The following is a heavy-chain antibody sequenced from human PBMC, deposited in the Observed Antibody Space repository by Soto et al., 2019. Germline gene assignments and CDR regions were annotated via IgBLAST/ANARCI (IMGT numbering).Heavy chain of an antibody. D-gene: IGHD2-2*01. CDR1: GFPFSTYW. V-gene: IGHV3-7*01. J-gene: IGHJ4*02. CDR3: ATAISSPFSNFDY. Sequence: EVQLVQSGGDLVQPGGSLRLSWVASGFPFSTYWMTWVRQAPGMGLEWVAGIKEDASEELYVDSVKGRFSVSRDNAKNSLYLQLNSLSAEDTAVYYCATAISSPFSNFDYWGQGSLVTVSS. CDR2: IKEDASEE.